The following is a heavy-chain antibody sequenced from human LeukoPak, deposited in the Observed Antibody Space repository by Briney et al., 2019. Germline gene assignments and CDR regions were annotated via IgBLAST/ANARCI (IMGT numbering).Heavy chain of an antibody. CDR3: ARDYCGTSRCSSAYNWFDP. Sequence: ASVKVSCKASGYTFTGYYMHWVRQAPGQGLEWMGWINPNSGGTNYAQKFQGRVTLTGDTSISTAYMELSRLTSDDTAIYYCARDYCGTSRCSSAYNWFDPWGQGTLVTVSS. J-gene: IGHJ5*02. CDR2: INPNSGGT. V-gene: IGHV1-2*02. D-gene: IGHD2-21*01. CDR1: GYTFTGYY.